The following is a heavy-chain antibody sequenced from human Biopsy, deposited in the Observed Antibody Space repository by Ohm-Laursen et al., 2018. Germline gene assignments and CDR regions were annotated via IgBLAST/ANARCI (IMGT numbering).Heavy chain of an antibody. CDR1: GGTFNNYG. D-gene: IGHD2/OR15-2a*01. CDR3: ARDKTVLNYYFASNV. V-gene: IGHV1-69*04. J-gene: IGHJ6*01. CDR2: IISVVGTP. Sequence: GASVKVSCKASGGTFNNYGITWVRQAPGQGLEWVGRIISVVGTPKYAQKFQGRATITVDKSTSTAYLDLSSLKSEDTAVYYCARDKTVLNYYFASNVWGQGTTVTVSS.